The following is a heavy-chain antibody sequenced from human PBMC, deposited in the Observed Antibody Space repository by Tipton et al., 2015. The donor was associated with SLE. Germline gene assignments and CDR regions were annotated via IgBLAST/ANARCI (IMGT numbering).Heavy chain of an antibody. D-gene: IGHD4-17*01. CDR1: GGSISSYY. J-gene: IGHJ4*02. Sequence: TLSLTCTVSGGSISSYYWSWIRQPPGKGLEWIGYIYYSGSTNYNPSLKSRVTISVDTSKNQFSLKLSSVTAADTAVYYCARHMTTVTGGLDYWGQGTLVTVSS. CDR2: IYYSGST. V-gene: IGHV4-59*01. CDR3: ARHMTTVTGGLDY.